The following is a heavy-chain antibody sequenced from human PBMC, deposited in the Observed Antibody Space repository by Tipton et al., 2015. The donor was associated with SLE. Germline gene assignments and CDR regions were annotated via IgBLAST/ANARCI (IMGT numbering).Heavy chain of an antibody. J-gene: IGHJ5*02. Sequence: TLSLTCTVSGGSISSYYWSWIRQPPGKGLEWIGYIYTSGSTNYNPSLKSRVTISVDTSKNHFSLKLRSVTAADTAVYYCARHESAIVALHNWFDPWGQGTLVTVSS. CDR3: ARHESAIVALHNWFDP. V-gene: IGHV4-4*09. CDR1: GGSISSYY. CDR2: IYTSGST. D-gene: IGHD5-12*01.